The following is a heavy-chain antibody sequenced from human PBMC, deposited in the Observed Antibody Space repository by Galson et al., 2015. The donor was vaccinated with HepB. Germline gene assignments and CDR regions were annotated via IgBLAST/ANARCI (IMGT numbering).Heavy chain of an antibody. CDR2: ISSSSSYI. J-gene: IGHJ4*02. V-gene: IGHV3-21*04. D-gene: IGHD1-7*01. CDR1: GFTFSSYS. Sequence: SLRLSCAASGFTFSSYSMNWVRQAPGKGLEWVSSISSSSSYIYYADSVKGRFTISRDNAKNSLYLQMNSLRAEDTAVYYCAKELRSPPGYFDYWGQGTLVTVSS. CDR3: AKELRSPPGYFDY.